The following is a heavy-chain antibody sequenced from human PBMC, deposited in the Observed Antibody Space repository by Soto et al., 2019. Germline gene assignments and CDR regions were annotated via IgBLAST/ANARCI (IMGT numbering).Heavy chain of an antibody. CDR2: ISGSGGST. Sequence: GGSLRLSCAASGFSLSSYAMSWVRQAPGEGLEWVSAISGSGGSTYYADSVKGRFTISRDNSKNTLYLQMNSLRAEDTAVYYCAKDYSEPLLLRYFDWIPKGFFDYWGQGTLVTVSS. V-gene: IGHV3-23*01. J-gene: IGHJ4*02. CDR1: GFSLSSYA. D-gene: IGHD3-9*01. CDR3: AKDYSEPLLLRYFDWIPKGFFDY.